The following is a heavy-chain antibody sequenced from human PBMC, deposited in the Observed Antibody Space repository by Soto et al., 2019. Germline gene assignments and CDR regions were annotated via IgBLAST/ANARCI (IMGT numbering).Heavy chain of an antibody. CDR1: GFSLSTSGVG. Sequence: QITLKESGPTLVKPTQTLTLTCTFSGFSLSTSGVGVGWIRQPPGKALEWLALIYWDDYKRYSPSLKSRMTHTKDPSKKQVVLTMTNMDPVDTATYCCAHSRTNSNSEGNWLDPLGQGPLVTLSS. J-gene: IGHJ5*02. CDR2: IYWDDYK. D-gene: IGHD1-7*01. CDR3: AHSRTNSNSEGNWLDP. V-gene: IGHV2-5*02.